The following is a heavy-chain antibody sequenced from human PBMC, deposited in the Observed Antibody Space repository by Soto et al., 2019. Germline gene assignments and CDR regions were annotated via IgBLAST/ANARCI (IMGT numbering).Heavy chain of an antibody. D-gene: IGHD2-2*01. Sequence: GESLKISCKGSGYSFTSYWIGWVRQMPGKGLEWMGIIYPGDSDTRYSPSFQGQVTISADKSISTAYLQWSSLKASDTAMYYCASCGSTSCPSGYSDYYGMDVWGQGTTVTVSS. CDR1: GYSFTSYW. CDR2: IYPGDSDT. J-gene: IGHJ6*02. CDR3: ASCGSTSCPSGYSDYYGMDV. V-gene: IGHV5-51*01.